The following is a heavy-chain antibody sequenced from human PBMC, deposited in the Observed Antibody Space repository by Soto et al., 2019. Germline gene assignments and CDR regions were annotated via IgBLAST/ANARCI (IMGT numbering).Heavy chain of an antibody. CDR2: IYYSGST. J-gene: IGHJ5*02. CDR3: ARFTIFGSGFDP. CDR1: GGSISSYY. V-gene: IGHV4-59*05. D-gene: IGHD3-3*01. Sequence: SETLSLTCSVSGGSISSYYWSWIRQPPGKGLEWIGSIYYSGSTYYNPSLKSRVTISVDTSKNQFSLKLSSVTAADTAVYYCARFTIFGSGFDPWGQGTLVTVSS.